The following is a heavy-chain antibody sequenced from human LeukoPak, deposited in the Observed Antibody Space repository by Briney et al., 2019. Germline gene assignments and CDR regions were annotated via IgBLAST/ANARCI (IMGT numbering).Heavy chain of an antibody. CDR1: GGTFSSYA. D-gene: IGHD5-12*01. CDR3: ARGDSGYEPPYYYYYMDV. V-gene: IGHV1-69*06. J-gene: IGHJ6*03. CDR2: IIPIFGTA. Sequence: GASVKVSCKASGGTFSSYAISWVRQAPGQGLVWMGGIIPIFGTANYAQKFQGRVTITADKSTSTAYMELSSLRSEDTAVYYCARGDSGYEPPYYYYYMDVWGKGTTVTVSS.